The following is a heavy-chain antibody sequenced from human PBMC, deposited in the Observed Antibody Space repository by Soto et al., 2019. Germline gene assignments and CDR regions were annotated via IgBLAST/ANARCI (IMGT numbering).Heavy chain of an antibody. Sequence: EVQVLESGGGLVQPGGSLRLSCVASGFTFSDFAMSWVRQAPGKGLEWVSSISGSGGTIYYADSVKGRFTISRDKSNNTLYLQMHSLRADDTAVYFCAKLRGSGWYFHYWGQGTLVAVSS. J-gene: IGHJ4*02. V-gene: IGHV3-23*01. CDR3: AKLRGSGWYFHY. CDR2: ISGSGGTI. D-gene: IGHD6-19*01. CDR1: GFTFSDFA.